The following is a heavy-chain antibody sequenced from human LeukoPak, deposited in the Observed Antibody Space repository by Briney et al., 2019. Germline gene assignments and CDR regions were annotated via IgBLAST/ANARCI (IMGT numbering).Heavy chain of an antibody. Sequence: KTSETLSLTCAVYGGSFSGYYWSWIRQPPGKGLEWIGEINHSGSTNYNPSLKRRVTISVDTAKNQFSLKLSSVTAANTAVYYCARRKVVPAAYIRYNWFDPWGQGTLVTVSS. J-gene: IGHJ5*02. CDR3: ARRKVVPAAYIRYNWFDP. CDR2: INHSGST. D-gene: IGHD2-2*01. V-gene: IGHV4-34*01. CDR1: GGSFSGYY.